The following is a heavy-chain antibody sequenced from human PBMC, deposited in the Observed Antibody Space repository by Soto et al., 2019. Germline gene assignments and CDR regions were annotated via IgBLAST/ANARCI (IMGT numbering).Heavy chain of an antibody. J-gene: IGHJ4*02. CDR1: GYTFTSYG. V-gene: IGHV1-18*01. CDR3: ARNLHNSSGDYGY. CDR2: ISAYNGNT. D-gene: IGHD3-22*01. Sequence: QVQLVQSGAEVKKPGASVKVSCKASGYTFTSYGISWVRQAPGQGLEWMGWISAYNGNTNYAQKRQGRVTMTTDACASTGYMELGSLRSADTAVYYWARNLHNSSGDYGYWGQGTLVTVSS.